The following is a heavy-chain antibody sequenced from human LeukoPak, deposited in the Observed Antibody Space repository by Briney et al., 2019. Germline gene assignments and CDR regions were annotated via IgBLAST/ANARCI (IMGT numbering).Heavy chain of an antibody. D-gene: IGHD6-19*01. CDR1: GFTFSSYS. CDR3: ARAVAGIDWFDS. CDR2: ISSGSSSI. V-gene: IGHV3-48*02. Sequence: PGGSLRLSCAASGFTFSSYSMNWVRQAPGKGLEWVSYISSGSSSIYYADSVKGRFTISRDNAKNSLYLQLNSLRDEGTAVYYCARAVAGIDWFDSWGQGTLVTVSS. J-gene: IGHJ5*01.